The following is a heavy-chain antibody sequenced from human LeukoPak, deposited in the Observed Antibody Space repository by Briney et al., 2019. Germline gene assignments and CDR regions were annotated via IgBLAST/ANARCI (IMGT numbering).Heavy chain of an antibody. V-gene: IGHV3-23*01. CDR3: AKGPREYCSSTSCPNWFGS. CDR2: IIAGGGTT. D-gene: IGHD2-2*01. CDR1: GFTLNKYA. Sequence: GGCLRLSCAASGFTLNKYAMSCVRQAAGNGLEWVSAIIAGGGTTYSADSVKGRFTISRDNSENTLFLQMNSLRAEDTAVYYCAKGPREYCSSTSCPNWFGSWGQGILVTVSS. J-gene: IGHJ5*01.